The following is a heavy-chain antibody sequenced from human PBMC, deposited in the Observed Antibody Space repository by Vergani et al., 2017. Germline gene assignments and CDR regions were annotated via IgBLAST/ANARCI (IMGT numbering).Heavy chain of an antibody. CDR2: IIPIFGTA. CDR1: GGTFSSYA. Sequence: QVQLVQSGAEVKKPGSSVKVSCKASGGTFSSYAISWVRQAPGQGLEWRGRIIPIFGTANYAQKFQGRVTITADESTSTAYMELSSLRSEDTAVYYCARDSRDILTGYYTPPFDYWGQGTLVTVSS. CDR3: ARDSRDILTGYYTPPFDY. V-gene: IGHV1-69*18. D-gene: IGHD3-9*01. J-gene: IGHJ4*02.